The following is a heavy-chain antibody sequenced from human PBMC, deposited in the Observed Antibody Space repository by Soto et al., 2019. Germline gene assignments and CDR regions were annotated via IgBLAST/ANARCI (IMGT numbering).Heavy chain of an antibody. D-gene: IGHD3-22*01. CDR2: IIPIFGTA. J-gene: IGHJ3*02. CDR3: ARERGYYYDSSGYYLLGAFDI. Sequence: ASVKVSCKASGGTFSSYAISWVRQAPGQGLEWMGGIIPIFGTANYAQKFQGRVTITADESTSTAYMELSSLRSEDTAVYYCARERGYYYDSSGYYLLGAFDIWGQGTMVTVSS. V-gene: IGHV1-69*13. CDR1: GGTFSSYA.